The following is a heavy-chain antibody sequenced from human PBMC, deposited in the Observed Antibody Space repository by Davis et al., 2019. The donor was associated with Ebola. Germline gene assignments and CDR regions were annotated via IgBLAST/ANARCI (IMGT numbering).Heavy chain of an antibody. CDR2: IYYSGIT. CDR1: GGSITDYY. V-gene: IGHV4-59*08. J-gene: IGHJ5*02. Sequence: SETLSLTCTVSGGSITDYYWTWIRQHPGKGLEWIGYIYYSGITYYNPSLKSRVTISVDTSKNQFSLKLSSVTAADTAVYYCARSLELVFDWFDPWGQGTLVTVSS. D-gene: IGHD1-7*01. CDR3: ARSLELVFDWFDP.